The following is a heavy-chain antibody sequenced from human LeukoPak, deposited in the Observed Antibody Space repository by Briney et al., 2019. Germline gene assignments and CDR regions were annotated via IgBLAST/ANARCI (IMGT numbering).Heavy chain of an antibody. V-gene: IGHV3-48*03. J-gene: IGHJ4*02. Sequence: GGSLRLSCAASGFTFSSYEMNWVRQAPGKGLEWVSYISSSGSTIYYADSVKGRFTISRDNAKNSLYLQMNSLRAEDTAVYYCARAMTTVVTPVKYWGQGSLVTVSS. D-gene: IGHD4-23*01. CDR3: ARAMTTVVTPVKY. CDR2: ISSSGSTI. CDR1: GFTFSSYE.